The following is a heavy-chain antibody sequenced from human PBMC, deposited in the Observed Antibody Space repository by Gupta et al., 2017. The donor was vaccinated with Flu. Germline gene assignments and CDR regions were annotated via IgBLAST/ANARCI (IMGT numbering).Heavy chain of an antibody. D-gene: IGHD2-21*02. V-gene: IGHV3-30*18. CDR3: AKNHIVVVTLGWFDP. Sequence: APGKGLEWVAVISYDGSNKYYADSVKGRFTISRDNSKNTLYLQMNSLRAEDTAVYYCAKNHIVVVTLGWFDPWGQGTLVTVSS. J-gene: IGHJ5*02. CDR2: ISYDGSNK.